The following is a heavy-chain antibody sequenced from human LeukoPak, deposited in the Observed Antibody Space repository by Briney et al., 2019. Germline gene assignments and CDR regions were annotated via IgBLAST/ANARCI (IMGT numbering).Heavy chain of an antibody. D-gene: IGHD4-17*01. CDR3: ARVKDYGDYWFDP. J-gene: IGHJ5*02. Sequence: SETLSLTCTVSGGSISSGGYYWSWIRQHPGKGLEWIGYINYSGTTYYNPSLKSRVTISVDMSKNQFSLQLSSVTAADTAVYYCARVKDYGDYWFDPWGQGTLVTVSS. CDR1: GGSISSGGYY. V-gene: IGHV4-31*03. CDR2: INYSGTT.